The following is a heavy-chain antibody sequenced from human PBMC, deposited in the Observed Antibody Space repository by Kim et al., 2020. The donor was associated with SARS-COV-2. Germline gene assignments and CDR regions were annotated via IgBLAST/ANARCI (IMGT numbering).Heavy chain of an antibody. D-gene: IGHD6-19*01. Sequence: GGSLRLSCAASGFTFDDYAMHWVRQAPGKGLEWVSGINWNSGSIGYADSVKGRFTISRDNAKNSLYLQMNSLRAEDTALYYCAKDIGYSSGLIAYWGQGTVVTVSS. CDR3: AKDIGYSSGLIAY. J-gene: IGHJ4*02. CDR1: GFTFDDYA. V-gene: IGHV3-9*01. CDR2: INWNSGSI.